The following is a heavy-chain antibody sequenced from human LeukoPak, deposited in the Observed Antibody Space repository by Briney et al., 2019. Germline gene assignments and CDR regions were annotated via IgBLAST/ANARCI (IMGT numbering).Heavy chain of an antibody. V-gene: IGHV3-7*03. Sequence: HTGGSLRLSCAASGFTFSNYWMSWVRQAPGKGLEWVANIKQDGREKYYVDSVKGRFTISRDNAKSSLYLQMSSLRAEDTAVYFCARKGELERRRSWDYWGQGTLVTVSS. CDR3: ARKGELERRRSWDY. J-gene: IGHJ4*02. CDR2: IKQDGREK. D-gene: IGHD1-1*01. CDR1: GFTFSNYW.